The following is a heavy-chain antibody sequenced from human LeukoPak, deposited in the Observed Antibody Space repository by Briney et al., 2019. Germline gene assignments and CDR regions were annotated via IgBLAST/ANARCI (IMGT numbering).Heavy chain of an antibody. D-gene: IGHD3-9*01. J-gene: IGHJ4*02. V-gene: IGHV1-69*13. Sequence: SVKVSCKASGGTFSSYAISWVRQAPGQGLEWMGGIIPIFGTANYAQKFQGRVTITADESTSTAYMELSSLRSEDMAVYYCAREGILTGYYNYWGQGTLVAVSS. CDR1: GGTFSSYA. CDR2: IIPIFGTA. CDR3: AREGILTGYYNY.